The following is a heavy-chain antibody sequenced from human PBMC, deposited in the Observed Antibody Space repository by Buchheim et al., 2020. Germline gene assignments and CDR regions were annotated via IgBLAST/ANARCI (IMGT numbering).Heavy chain of an antibody. CDR2: ISGSGGST. CDR1: GFTFSSYA. CDR3: AKDVTIFGVVIIGYFDY. Sequence: EVQLVESGGGLVQPGGSLRLSCAASGFTFSSYAMSWVRQAPGKGLEWVSAISGSGGSTYYAVSVKGRFTISRANSKNTLYLQMNSLRAEDTAVYYCAKDVTIFGVVIIGYFDYWGQGTL. D-gene: IGHD3-3*01. V-gene: IGHV3-23*04. J-gene: IGHJ4*02.